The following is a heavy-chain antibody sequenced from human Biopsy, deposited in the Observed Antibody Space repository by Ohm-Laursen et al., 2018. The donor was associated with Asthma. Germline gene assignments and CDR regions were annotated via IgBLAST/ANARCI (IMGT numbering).Heavy chain of an antibody. J-gene: IGHJ4*02. V-gene: IGHV3-53*01. CDR3: ARGDSSGWSHYYFDY. CDR1: GFTVSRDH. D-gene: IGHD6-19*01. CDR2: IYSGGTS. Sequence: PRLSCTAPGFTVSRDHMFWVRQAPGKGLEWVSVIYSGGTSHTADSVRGRFTISRDFSKNTLHLQMHSLRVEDTAVYYCARGDSSGWSHYYFDYWGQGTLVTVSS.